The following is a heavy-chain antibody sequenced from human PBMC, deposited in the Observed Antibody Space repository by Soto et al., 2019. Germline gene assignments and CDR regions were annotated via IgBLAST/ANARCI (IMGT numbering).Heavy chain of an antibody. CDR2: IYSGGST. CDR1: GFTVSNNY. V-gene: IGHV3-66*01. Sequence: EEQLVESGGDLVQPGGSLRHSCAASGFTVSNNYMSWVRQAPGKGLEWVSLIYSGGSTYYADSVKGRFPISRDSSKNTLSLQMNSLRAEDTAMYYCAAYSHKGYWGQGTLVTVSS. D-gene: IGHD3-16*01. J-gene: IGHJ4*02. CDR3: AAYSHKGY.